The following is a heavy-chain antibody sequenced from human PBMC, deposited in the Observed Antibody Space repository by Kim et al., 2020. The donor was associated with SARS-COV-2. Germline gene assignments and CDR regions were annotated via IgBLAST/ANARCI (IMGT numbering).Heavy chain of an antibody. J-gene: IGHJ6*02. V-gene: IGHV4-59*09. CDR3: ARGNYYYYYYGMDV. Sequence: NPSLGSRVTISVDTSKNQFSLQLSSVTAADTAVYYCARGNYYYYYYGMDVWGQGTTVTVSS. D-gene: IGHD1-20*01.